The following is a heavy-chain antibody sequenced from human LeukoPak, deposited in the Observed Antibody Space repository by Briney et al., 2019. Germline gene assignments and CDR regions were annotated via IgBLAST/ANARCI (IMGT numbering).Heavy chain of an antibody. CDR2: MYDSGST. V-gene: IGHV4-34*01. CDR3: ARGGVIWSWGY. D-gene: IGHD3-10*01. CDR1: GGSFSGYY. J-gene: IGHJ4*02. Sequence: SETLSLTCAVYGGSFSGYYWGWIRQPPGKGLEWIGSMYDSGSTYYNPSLKSRVTISVDTSKNQFSLKLTSVTAADTAVYYCARGGVIWSWGYWGRGTLVTVPS.